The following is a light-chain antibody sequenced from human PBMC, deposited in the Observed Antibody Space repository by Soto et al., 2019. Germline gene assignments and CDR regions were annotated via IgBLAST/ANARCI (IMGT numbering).Light chain of an antibody. CDR3: QKRSDWPIT. V-gene: IGKV3-11*01. J-gene: IGKJ5*01. Sequence: EILLTQCPGTLSLSPWDRAALACRASQSVSSYLAWYQQKTGQAPRILIYDESNRATGIPDRFSGSGSGTDLNLTISRLEPEDFAVYYCQKRSDWPITCGQGTRLEIK. CDR1: QSVSSY. CDR2: DES.